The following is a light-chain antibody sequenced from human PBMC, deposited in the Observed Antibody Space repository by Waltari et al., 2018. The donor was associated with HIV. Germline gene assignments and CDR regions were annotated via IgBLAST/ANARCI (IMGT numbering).Light chain of an antibody. V-gene: IGLV2-14*01. CDR1: SSDVGGYNT. Sequence: QSALTQPASVSGSPGQSITISCTGTSSDVGGYNTASWYQQHPGKAPKLMIYEVSNRPSGVSNRFSGSKSGNTASLTISGLQAEDEADYYCSSYTSSSTYVFGTGTKVTVL. J-gene: IGLJ1*01. CDR2: EVS. CDR3: SSYTSSSTYV.